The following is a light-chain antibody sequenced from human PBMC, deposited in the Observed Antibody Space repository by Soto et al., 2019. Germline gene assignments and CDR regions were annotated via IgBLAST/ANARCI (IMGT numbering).Light chain of an antibody. CDR1: QTVGSN. CDR2: AAS. CDR3: QQYNNWPRT. Sequence: EILMAQSPATLSVSPGERATLSCRASQTVGSNLAWYQQKPGQTPRLVIYAASTRATGIPSRFSGSGSGTDFTLTISSLQSEDFEVYYCQQYNNWPRTFGQGTKVEIE. V-gene: IGKV3-15*01. J-gene: IGKJ2*01.